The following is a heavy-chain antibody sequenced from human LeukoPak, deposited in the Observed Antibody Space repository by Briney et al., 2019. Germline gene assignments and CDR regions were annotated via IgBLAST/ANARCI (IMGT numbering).Heavy chain of an antibody. CDR3: ARGLWPPYYYYYMDV. D-gene: IGHD2-21*01. Sequence: PSETLSLTCAVSGYSISSGYYWGWIRQPPGKGLEWIGSIYHSGSTYYNPSLKSRVTISVDTSKNQFSLKLSSVTAADTAVYYCARGLWPPYYYYYMDVWGKGTTVTVSS. CDR2: IYHSGST. J-gene: IGHJ6*03. V-gene: IGHV4-38-2*01. CDR1: GYSISSGYY.